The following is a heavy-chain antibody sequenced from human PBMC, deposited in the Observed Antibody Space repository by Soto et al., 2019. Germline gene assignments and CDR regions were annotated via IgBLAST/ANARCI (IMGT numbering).Heavy chain of an antibody. V-gene: IGHV4-61*01. CDR1: GESVGRGTNY. CDR2: IFDAATA. D-gene: IGHD6-13*01. CDR3: ARDRRGRADGFIYYYGMDV. J-gene: IGHJ6*02. Sequence: QVQLQESGPGLMKPSGTLSLICSVSGESVGRGTNYWSWVRQAPGRGLEWIGYIFDAATAIYNPSFESRVSISLDAAKTQVSLKLTSVTAADTAIYYCARDRRGRADGFIYYYGMDVWGQGTSVTVSS.